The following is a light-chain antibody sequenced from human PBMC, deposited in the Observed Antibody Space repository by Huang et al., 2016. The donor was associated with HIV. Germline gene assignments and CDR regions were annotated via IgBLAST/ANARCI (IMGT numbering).Light chain of an antibody. V-gene: IGKV1-33*01. Sequence: DIQMTQSPSSLSASIGDRVTITCQASQDISNYLNWYQQKPGKAPKRLLYDATNSEAGVPSRFSGSGSGTDFTLTISRLQPEDVATYYCQQFDNVPYSFGQGTRLEIK. CDR2: DAT. CDR1: QDISNY. J-gene: IGKJ2*03. CDR3: QQFDNVPYS.